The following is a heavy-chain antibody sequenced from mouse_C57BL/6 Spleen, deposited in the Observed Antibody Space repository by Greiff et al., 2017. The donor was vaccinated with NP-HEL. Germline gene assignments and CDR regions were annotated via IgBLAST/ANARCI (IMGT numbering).Heavy chain of an antibody. D-gene: IGHD1-1*01. CDR2: YPGSGNTY. CDR1: YTFTDYYM. CDR3: RRWIITTETVYAMDY. V-gene: IGHV1-83*01. J-gene: IGHJ4*01. Sequence: VQLQQSGPELVKPGASVKMSCKASGYTFTDYYMHWVKQKPGKGLEWIGEIYPGSGNTYYNEKFKGKATLTADTSSSTAYMQLSSLTSEYSAVYFCARRWIITTETVYAMDYWGQGTSVTVSS.